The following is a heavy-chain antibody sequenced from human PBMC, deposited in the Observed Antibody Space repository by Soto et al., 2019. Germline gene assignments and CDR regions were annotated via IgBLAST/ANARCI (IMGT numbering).Heavy chain of an antibody. D-gene: IGHD6-6*01. V-gene: IGHV4-31*03. J-gene: IGHJ3*02. Sequence: SETLSLTCTVSGGSISSGGYYWSWIRQHPGKGLEWIGYIYYSGSTYYNPSLKSRVTISVDTSKNQFSLKLSSVNAADTAVYYCDHLGGLAARNDDFDIWGQGKMV. CDR2: IYYSGST. CDR3: DHLGGLAARNDDFDI. CDR1: GGSISSGGYY.